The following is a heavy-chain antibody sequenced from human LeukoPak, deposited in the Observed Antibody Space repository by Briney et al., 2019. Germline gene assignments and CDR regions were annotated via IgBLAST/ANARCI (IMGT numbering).Heavy chain of an antibody. CDR3: ARDSADRDIVVVPAAMGDDY. CDR1: GYTFTSYG. J-gene: IGHJ4*02. V-gene: IGHV1-18*01. CDR2: ISAYNGNT. D-gene: IGHD2-2*01. Sequence: GSSVKVSCKASGYTFTSYGISWVRQAPGQGLEWMGWISAYNGNTNYAQKLQGRVTMTTDTSTSTAYMELRSLRSDDTAVYYCARDSADRDIVVVPAAMGDDYWGQGTLVTVSS.